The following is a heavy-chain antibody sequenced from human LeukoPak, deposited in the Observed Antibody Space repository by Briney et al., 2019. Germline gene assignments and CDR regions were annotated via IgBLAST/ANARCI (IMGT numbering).Heavy chain of an antibody. CDR1: GFTFSSYW. D-gene: IGHD3-10*01. CDR2: ISSSSSYI. CDR3: ARAEYRGAYYYYYGMDV. Sequence: PGGSLRLSCAASGFTFSSYWMNWARQAPGKGLEWVSSISSSSSYIYYADSVKGRFTISRDNAKNSLYLQMNSLRAEDTAVYYCARAEYRGAYYYYYGMDVWGQGTTVTVSS. J-gene: IGHJ6*02. V-gene: IGHV3-21*01.